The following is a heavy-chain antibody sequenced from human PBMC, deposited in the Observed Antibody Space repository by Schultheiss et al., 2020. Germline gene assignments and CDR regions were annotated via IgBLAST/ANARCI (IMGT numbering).Heavy chain of an antibody. CDR3: ARDPGEDDYGDYGNLDI. Sequence: GGSLRLSCAASGFTVSSNYMSWVRQAPGKGLEWVSVIYSGGSTYYADSVKGRFTISRDNSKNSLYLQMNSLRDDDTAVYFCARDPGEDDYGDYGNLDIWGQGTLVTVSS. D-gene: IGHD4-17*01. V-gene: IGHV3-53*01. J-gene: IGHJ3*02. CDR2: IYSGGST. CDR1: GFTVSSNY.